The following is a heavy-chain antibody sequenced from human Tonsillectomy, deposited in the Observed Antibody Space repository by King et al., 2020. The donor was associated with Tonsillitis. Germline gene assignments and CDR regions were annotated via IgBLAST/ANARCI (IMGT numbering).Heavy chain of an antibody. CDR2: ISSTDYI. V-gene: IGHV3-21*01. CDR3: ARLLYQPKALDI. J-gene: IGHJ3*02. Sequence: DVQLVESGGGLVKPGGSLRLSCAASGFTFSSYTMTWVRQAPGKGLEWVSFISSTDYIEYADSVKGRFTISRDNAKDSLYLQMNILRAEDTAVYYCARLLYQPKALDIWGQGTMVTVSS. CDR1: GFTFSSYT. D-gene: IGHD2-2*01.